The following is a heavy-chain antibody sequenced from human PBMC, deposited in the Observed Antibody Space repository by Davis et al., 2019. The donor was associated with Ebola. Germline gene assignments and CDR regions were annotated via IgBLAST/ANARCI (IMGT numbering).Heavy chain of an antibody. J-gene: IGHJ4*02. CDR2: IIPIFGTA. V-gene: IGHV1-69*06. Sequence: AASVKVSCKASGGTFSSYAISWVRQAPGQGLEWMGGIIPIFGTANYAQKFQGRVTITADKSTSTAYMELSSLRSEDTAVYYCARESPLYGPFFDYWGQGTLVTVSS. CDR3: ARESPLYGPFFDY. D-gene: IGHD2-2*02. CDR1: GGTFSSYA.